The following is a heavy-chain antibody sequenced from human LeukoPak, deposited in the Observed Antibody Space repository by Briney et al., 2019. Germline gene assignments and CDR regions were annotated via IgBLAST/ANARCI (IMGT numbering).Heavy chain of an antibody. V-gene: IGHV1-18*01. CDR3: ARDEMYYYGSRSAGFYYYGMDD. CDR1: GYTFTSYG. D-gene: IGHD3-10*01. Sequence: EASVKVSCKASGYTFTSYGISWVRQAPGQGLEWMGWISAYNGNTNYAQKLQGRVTMTTDTSTSTAYMELRSLRSDDTAVYYCARDEMYYYGSRSAGFYYYGMDDWGQGTTVTVSS. CDR2: ISAYNGNT. J-gene: IGHJ6*02.